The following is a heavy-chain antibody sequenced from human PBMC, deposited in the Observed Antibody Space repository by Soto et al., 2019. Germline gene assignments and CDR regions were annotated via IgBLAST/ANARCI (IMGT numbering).Heavy chain of an antibody. V-gene: IGHV1-58*01. CDR2: IVVGSGNT. D-gene: IGHD1-7*01. CDR1: GFTFTSSA. CDR3: AAASGYNWNYPGYYYGMDV. J-gene: IGHJ6*02. Sequence: ASVKVSCKASGFTFTSSAVQWVLQARGQRLEWIGWIVVGSGNTNYAQKFQERVTITRDMSTSTAYMELSSLRSEDTAVYYCAAASGYNWNYPGYYYGMDVWGQGTTVTVSS.